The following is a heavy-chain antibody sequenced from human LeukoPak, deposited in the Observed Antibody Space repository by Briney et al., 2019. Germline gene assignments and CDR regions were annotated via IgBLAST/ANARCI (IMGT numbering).Heavy chain of an antibody. CDR3: VKGTTFDAFDM. CDR1: GFIFDNYA. V-gene: IGHV3-9*01. CDR2: ISWNTGNK. Sequence: GGSLRLSCAAAGFIFDNYAMHWVRQAPGKGLEWVSRISWNTGNKDYADSVKGRFTISRDNDKNSLFLPMNSLRPEDTALYYCVKGTTFDAFDMWGQGTMVIVFS. D-gene: IGHD3-16*01. J-gene: IGHJ3*02.